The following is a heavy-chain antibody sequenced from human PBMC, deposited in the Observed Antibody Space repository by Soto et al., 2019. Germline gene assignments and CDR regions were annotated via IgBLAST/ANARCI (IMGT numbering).Heavy chain of an antibody. CDR2: ISGSGGST. D-gene: IGHD3-10*01. CDR3: ARTWGGWFGDVKDGMDV. CDR1: GFTFSNYA. V-gene: IGHV3-23*01. Sequence: GGSLRLSCAASGFTFSNYAMSWVRQAPGSGLEWVSSISGSGGSTFYTNSVRGRFTISRDNFRNTLYLQMNSLRAEDTAVYYCARTWGGWFGDVKDGMDVWGQGTTVTVSS. J-gene: IGHJ6*02.